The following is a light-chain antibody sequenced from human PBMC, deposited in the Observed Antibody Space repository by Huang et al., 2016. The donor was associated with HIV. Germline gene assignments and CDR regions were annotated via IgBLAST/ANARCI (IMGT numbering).Light chain of an antibody. CDR1: QSIGNL. V-gene: IGKV1-5*03. CDR2: KAS. CDR3: QQYSSNWT. J-gene: IGKJ1*01. Sequence: IQMTQSPSTLSASVGDIVTIPCRASQSIGNLLAWSQQKPGKAPKFLIYKASTLESGVPSRFSGSGSGTEFTLTISSLQPDDFETYYCQQYSSNWTFGQGTKVEI.